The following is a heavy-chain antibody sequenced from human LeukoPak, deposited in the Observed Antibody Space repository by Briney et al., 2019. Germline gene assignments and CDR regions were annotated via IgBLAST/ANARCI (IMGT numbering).Heavy chain of an antibody. J-gene: IGHJ6*02. CDR3: AGDRPTSYYGMDV. D-gene: IGHD5-12*01. Sequence: PSQTLSLTCTVSGASISSYYWSWIRQPPGKGLEWIGYIYYSGSTNYNPSLKSRVTISVDTSKNQFSLKLSSVAAADTAVYYCAGDRPTSYYGMDVWGQGTTVTVSS. V-gene: IGHV4-59*01. CDR2: IYYSGST. CDR1: GASISSYY.